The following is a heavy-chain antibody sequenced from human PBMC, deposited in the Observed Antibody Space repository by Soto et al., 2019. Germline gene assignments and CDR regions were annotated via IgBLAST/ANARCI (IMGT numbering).Heavy chain of an antibody. CDR3: TSANDFWSGYYWFDP. Sequence: GGSLRLSCTASGFTFGDYAMSWFRQAPGKGLEWVGFIRSKAYGGTTEYAASVKGRFTISRDDSKSIAYLQMNSLKTEDTAVYYCTSANDFWSGYYWFDPWGQGTLVTVSS. D-gene: IGHD3-3*01. J-gene: IGHJ5*02. CDR1: GFTFGDYA. V-gene: IGHV3-49*03. CDR2: IRSKAYGGTT.